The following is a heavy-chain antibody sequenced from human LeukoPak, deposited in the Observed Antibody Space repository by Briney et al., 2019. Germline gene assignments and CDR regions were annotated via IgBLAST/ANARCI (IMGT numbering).Heavy chain of an antibody. D-gene: IGHD6-13*01. CDR1: GGSISSYY. CDR2: IYYSGST. CDR3: ARASVLATAGSYYYYGFDV. V-gene: IGHV4-59*01. J-gene: IGHJ6*02. Sequence: SETLSLTCTVSGGSISSYYWSWIRQPPGKGLEWIGYIYYSGSTNYNPSLKSRVTISVATSKNQFSLKLSSVTAADTAVYYCARASVLATAGSYYYYGFDVWGQGTTVTVSS.